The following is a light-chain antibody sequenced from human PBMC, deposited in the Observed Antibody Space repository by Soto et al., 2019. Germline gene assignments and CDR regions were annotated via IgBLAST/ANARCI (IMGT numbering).Light chain of an antibody. Sequence: IQLTQSPSSLSASVGDRVTITCGASQGISSYLAWYQQKPGKAPNLLIYAASTLQSGVPSRFSGSGSGTDFTLTISSLQPEDFATYYCQQFNSYPRTFGPGTKVDIK. J-gene: IGKJ3*01. CDR3: QQFNSYPRT. CDR2: AAS. V-gene: IGKV1-9*01. CDR1: QGISSY.